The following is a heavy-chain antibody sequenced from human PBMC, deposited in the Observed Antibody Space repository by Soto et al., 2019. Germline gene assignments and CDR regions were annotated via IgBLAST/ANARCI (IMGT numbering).Heavy chain of an antibody. J-gene: IGHJ6*02. CDR1: GSTFGHYA. Sequence: QVQLVESGGGVVQPGRSLRLSCVASGSTFGHYAMHWVRQAPGKGLEWVAVIWYDGSNKYYADSVKDRFTIPRDNSNNTLYVQKSSLRVDDTAVYYCTRGDLRRGYGMYVWGRGSTVIVSS. CDR3: TRGDLRRGYGMYV. V-gene: IGHV3-33*08. CDR2: IWYDGSNK. D-gene: IGHD3-3*01.